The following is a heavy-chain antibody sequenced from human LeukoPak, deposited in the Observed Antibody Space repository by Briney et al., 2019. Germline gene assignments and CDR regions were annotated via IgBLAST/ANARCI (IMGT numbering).Heavy chain of an antibody. CDR1: GGSISSGGYY. J-gene: IGHJ3*02. D-gene: IGHD4-17*01. V-gene: IGHV4-31*03. Sequence: SETLSLTCTVSGGSISSGGYYWSWIRQHPGQGLEWIGYIYYSGSTYYNPSLKSRVTISVDTSKNQFSLRLSSVTAADTAVYYCARIYGDYADAFDIWGQGTMVTVSS. CDR2: IYYSGST. CDR3: ARIYGDYADAFDI.